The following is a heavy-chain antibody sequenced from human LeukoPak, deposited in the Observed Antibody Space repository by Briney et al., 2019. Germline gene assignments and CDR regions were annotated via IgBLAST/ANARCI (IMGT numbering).Heavy chain of an antibody. CDR3: ARVGGRRGYSGYDIDY. J-gene: IGHJ4*02. CDR2: IIPIFGTA. CDR1: GYTFINYA. V-gene: IGHV1-69*13. Sequence: GASVKVSCKASGYTFINYAMHWVRQAPGQGLEWMGGIIPIFGTANYAQKFQGRVTITADESTSTAYMELSSLRSEDTAVYYCARVGGRRGYSGYDIDYWGQGTLVTVSS. D-gene: IGHD5-12*01.